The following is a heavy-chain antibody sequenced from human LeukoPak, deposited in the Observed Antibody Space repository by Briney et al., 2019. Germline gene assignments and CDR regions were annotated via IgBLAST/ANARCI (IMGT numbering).Heavy chain of an antibody. CDR1: GFTVSSNY. CDR2: IYSGSST. CDR3: ARDGQYGGPFDY. J-gene: IGHJ4*02. D-gene: IGHD4-23*01. Sequence: PGGSLRLSCAPSGFTVSSNYISWVRQAPGKGLEWVAVIYSGSSTYYADSVTGRFTISRNTSKNTLYLQMNSVRAEDTAVYYCARDGQYGGPFDYWGQATLVTVSS. V-gene: IGHV3-53*01.